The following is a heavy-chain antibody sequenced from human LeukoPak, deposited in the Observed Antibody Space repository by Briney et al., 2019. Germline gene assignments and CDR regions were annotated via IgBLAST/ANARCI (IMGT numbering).Heavy chain of an antibody. CDR2: IYPGDSDN. Sequence: PGASLQISCKCSGSIFTSYWIGWGRQLPGKGVEWMGIIYPGDSDNRDSPSFQGQVTISADKSISTAYLQWSSLKASDTAMYYCARLTGYSSRHGDYWGQGTLVTVSS. D-gene: IGHD6-13*01. CDR1: GSIFTSYW. CDR3: ARLTGYSSRHGDY. V-gene: IGHV5-51*01. J-gene: IGHJ4*02.